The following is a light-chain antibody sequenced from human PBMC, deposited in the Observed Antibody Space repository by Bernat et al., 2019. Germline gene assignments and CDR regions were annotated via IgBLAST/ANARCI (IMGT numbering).Light chain of an antibody. V-gene: IGKV1-5*03. J-gene: IGKJ2*01. CDR1: QSISSW. Sequence: DIQMTQSPSTLSASVGDRVTITCRASQSISSWLAWYQQKPGKASKLLIYKASSLESGVPSRFSGSGSGTEFTLTISSLQPDDFATYYCQQYNSYPYTLGQGTKLEIK. CDR3: QQYNSYPYT. CDR2: KAS.